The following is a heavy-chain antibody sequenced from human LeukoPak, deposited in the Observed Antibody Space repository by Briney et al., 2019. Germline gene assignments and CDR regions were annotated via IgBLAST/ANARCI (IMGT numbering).Heavy chain of an antibody. V-gene: IGHV4-30-4*08. CDR1: GGSTSSGDYY. Sequence: ASQTLSLTCTVSGGSTSSGDYYWSWIRQPPGKGLEWIGYIYYSGSTYYNPSLKSRVTISVDTSKNQFSLKLSSVTVADTAVYYCASRFWSGYLFDYWGQGTLVTVSS. CDR2: IYYSGST. J-gene: IGHJ4*02. D-gene: IGHD3-3*01. CDR3: ASRFWSGYLFDY.